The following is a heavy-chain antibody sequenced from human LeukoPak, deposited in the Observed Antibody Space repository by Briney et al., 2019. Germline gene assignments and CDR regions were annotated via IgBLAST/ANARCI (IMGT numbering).Heavy chain of an antibody. Sequence: GGSLRLSCAASGFTFSSYAMSWVRQAPGKGLEWVSAISGSGGSTYYADSVKGRFTISRDNSKNTLYLQMNSLRAEDTAVYYCAKDRRVWGSYRPSFDYWGQGTLVTVSS. J-gene: IGHJ4*02. V-gene: IGHV3-23*01. CDR2: ISGSGGST. D-gene: IGHD3-16*02. CDR3: AKDRRVWGSYRPSFDY. CDR1: GFTFSSYA.